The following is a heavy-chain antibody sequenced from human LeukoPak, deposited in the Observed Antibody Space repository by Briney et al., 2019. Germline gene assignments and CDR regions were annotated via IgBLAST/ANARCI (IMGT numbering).Heavy chain of an antibody. D-gene: IGHD1-1*01. J-gene: IGHJ4*02. CDR2: IGIDSGNT. Sequence: GGSLRLSCTASGFPFIEYSMNWVRQAPGKGLEWISYIGIDSGNTKYADSVRGRFTISADKAKNSLYLQMNSLRVENTAVYYCARDHNYAFDNWGQGTLVSVAS. V-gene: IGHV3-48*01. CDR1: GFPFIEYS. CDR3: ARDHNYAFDN.